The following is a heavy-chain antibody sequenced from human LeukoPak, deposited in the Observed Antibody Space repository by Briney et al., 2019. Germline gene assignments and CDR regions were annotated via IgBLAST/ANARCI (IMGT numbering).Heavy chain of an antibody. Sequence: GGSLRLSCAASGFTFSDHHMAWIRQAPGMGLQWVSYISNGGDIYYADSVKGRFTISRDNAKNSLYLQMNSLRAEDTALYYCAKDIEAAGLFFDYWGQGTLVTVSS. V-gene: IGHV3-11*04. CDR3: AKDIEAAGLFFDY. CDR1: GFTFSDHH. D-gene: IGHD6-13*01. J-gene: IGHJ4*02. CDR2: ISNGGDI.